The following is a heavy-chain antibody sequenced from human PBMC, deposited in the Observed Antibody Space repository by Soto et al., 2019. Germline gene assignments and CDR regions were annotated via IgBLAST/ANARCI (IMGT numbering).Heavy chain of an antibody. CDR3: AKTRLSRYFDWLLSDYFDY. CDR1: GFTFDDYA. J-gene: IGHJ4*02. D-gene: IGHD3-9*01. CDR2: ISWNSGSI. V-gene: IGHV3-9*01. Sequence: GGSLRLSCAASGFTFDDYAMHWVRQAPGKGLEWVSGISWNSGSIGYADSVKGRFTISRDNAKNSLYLQMNSLRAEDRALYYCAKTRLSRYFDWLLSDYFDYWGQGTLVTVSS.